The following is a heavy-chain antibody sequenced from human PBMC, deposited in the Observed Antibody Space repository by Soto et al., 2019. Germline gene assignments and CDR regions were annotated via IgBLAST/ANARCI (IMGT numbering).Heavy chain of an antibody. Sequence: GGSLRLSCAASGFTFYDYAMHWVRQAPGKGLEWVSGISWNSGSIGYADSVKGRFTISRDNAKNSLYLQMNSLRAEDTALYYCAKVAGAGINWYFDLWGRGTLVTVSS. CDR2: ISWNSGSI. V-gene: IGHV3-9*01. D-gene: IGHD6-19*01. CDR1: GFTFYDYA. CDR3: AKVAGAGINWYFDL. J-gene: IGHJ2*01.